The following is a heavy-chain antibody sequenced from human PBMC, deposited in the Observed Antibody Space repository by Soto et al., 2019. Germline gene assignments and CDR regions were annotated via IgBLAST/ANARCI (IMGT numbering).Heavy chain of an antibody. CDR2: IYYSGST. V-gene: IGHV4-61*01. J-gene: IGHJ4*02. D-gene: IGHD1-26*01. CDR3: AREPSIVGATTYDY. Sequence: QVQLQESGPGLVKPSETLSLTCTVSGGSVSSGSYYWSWIRQPPGKGLEWIGYIYYSGSTNYNPSLKSRVTISVDTSKNQFSLKLSSVTAADTAVYYCAREPSIVGATTYDYWGQGTLVTGSS. CDR1: GGSVSSGSYY.